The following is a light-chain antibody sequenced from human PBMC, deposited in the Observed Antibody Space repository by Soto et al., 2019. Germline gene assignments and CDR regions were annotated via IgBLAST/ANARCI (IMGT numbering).Light chain of an antibody. V-gene: IGKV3-20*01. CDR3: QQCGSSPRT. CDR2: GAT. CDR1: QSVSSSD. J-gene: IGKJ1*01. Sequence: EIVLTQSPGTLSLSPGERATLSCRASQSVSSSDLAWYQQKPGQAPRLLIYGATSRATGIPDRFSGRGSGTDFTLTISRLEPEDFAVYYCQQCGSSPRTFGQGTKVEIK.